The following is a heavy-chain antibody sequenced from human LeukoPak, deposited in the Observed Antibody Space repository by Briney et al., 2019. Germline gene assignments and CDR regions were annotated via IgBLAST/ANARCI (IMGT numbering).Heavy chain of an antibody. CDR2: ISWNSGSI. V-gene: IGHV3-9*01. J-gene: IGHJ4*02. CDR3: AKEAPGIAAAAALDY. D-gene: IGHD6-13*01. CDR1: GFTFDDYA. Sequence: GGSLRLSSAASGFTFDDYAMHWVRQAPGKGLEWVSGISWNSGSIGYADSVKGRFTISRDNAKNSLYLQMNSLRAEDTALYYCAKEAPGIAAAAALDYWGQGTLVTVSS.